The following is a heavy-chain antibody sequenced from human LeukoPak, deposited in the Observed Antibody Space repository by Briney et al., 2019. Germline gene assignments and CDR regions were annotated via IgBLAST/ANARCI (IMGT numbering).Heavy chain of an antibody. V-gene: IGHV3-23*01. CDR3: AKRRYYDDSAFDY. J-gene: IGHJ4*02. D-gene: IGHD3-22*01. CDR2: ITSSGGST. Sequence: GGSLRLSRAASGFTFSSYAMSWVRQAPGKGLEWVSAITSSGGSTYYADSVKGRFTISRDNSKNTLYLQMNSLRAEDTALYYCAKRRYYDDSAFDYWGQGTLVTVSS. CDR1: GFTFSSYA.